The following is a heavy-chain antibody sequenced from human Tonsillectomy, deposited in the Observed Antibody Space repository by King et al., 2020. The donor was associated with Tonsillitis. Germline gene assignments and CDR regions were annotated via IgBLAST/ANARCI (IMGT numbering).Heavy chain of an antibody. V-gene: IGHV4-34*01. Sequence: VQLQQWGAGLLKPSETLSLTCAVYGGSFSGYYWSWIRQPPGKGLEWIGEINHSGSTNYNPSLKSRVTISVDTSKNQFSLKLSSVTAADTAVYYCARGRTNGVCYNCDDAFDIWGQGTMVTVSS. CDR3: ARGRTNGVCYNCDDAFDI. CDR1: GGSFSGYY. J-gene: IGHJ3*02. D-gene: IGHD2-8*01. CDR2: INHSGST.